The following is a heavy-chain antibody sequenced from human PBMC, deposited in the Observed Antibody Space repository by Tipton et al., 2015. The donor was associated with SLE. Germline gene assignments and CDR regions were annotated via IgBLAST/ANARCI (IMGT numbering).Heavy chain of an antibody. V-gene: IGHV3-7*03. J-gene: IGHJ3*01. D-gene: IGHD3-16*01. CDR2: IKHDGREK. CDR1: GLIFSNYW. Sequence: SLRLSCVASGLIFSNYWMTWVRQAPGKGLEWVANIKHDGREKYYVDSVKGRFTISRDNSKNTLYLQMNSLRAEDTAFYYCTKDKEYYDTSEYYPVDAFDFWGQGTMVTVSS. CDR3: TKDKEYYDTSEYYPVDAFDF.